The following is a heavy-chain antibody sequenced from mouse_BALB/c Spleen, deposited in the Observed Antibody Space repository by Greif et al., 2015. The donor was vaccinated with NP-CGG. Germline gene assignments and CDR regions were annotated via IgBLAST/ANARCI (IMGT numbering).Heavy chain of an antibody. D-gene: IGHD1-1*01. CDR3: ARGDYYGSSYWYFDV. CDR2: ISSGSSTI. CDR1: GFTFSSFG. Sequence: EVQLVESGGGLVQPGGSRKLSCAASGFTFSSFGMHWVRQAPEKGLEWVAYISSGSSTIYYADTVKGRFTISRDNPKNTLFLQMTSLRSEDTAMYYCARGDYYGSSYWYFDVWGAGTTVTVSS. V-gene: IGHV5-17*02. J-gene: IGHJ1*01.